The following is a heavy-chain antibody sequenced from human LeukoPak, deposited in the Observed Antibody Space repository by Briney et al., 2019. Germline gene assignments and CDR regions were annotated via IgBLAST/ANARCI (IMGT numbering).Heavy chain of an antibody. CDR2: ISPYNGKT. J-gene: IGHJ4*02. Sequence: ASVKVSCKASGYIFSNFFSSYGITWVRQAPGQGLEWMGWISPYNGKTKFAQKFQGIVTMTTETSTSTAYMELRRLRSDDTAVYYCASMSGYYPSYYFDYWGQGTLVTVSS. CDR1: GYIFSNFFSSYG. CDR3: ASMSGYYPSYYFDY. D-gene: IGHD3-3*01. V-gene: IGHV1-18*01.